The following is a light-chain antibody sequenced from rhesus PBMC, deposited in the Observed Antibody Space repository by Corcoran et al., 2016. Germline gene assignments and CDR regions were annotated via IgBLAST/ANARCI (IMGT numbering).Light chain of an antibody. CDR3: MQALQTPFT. V-gene: IGKV2-60*01. J-gene: IGKJ3*01. CDR2: LGS. Sequence: DTVMTQTPLSLPVTLGEPASISCRSSQSLLSSNGYNYLNWYQQKPGQSPQLLSYLGSKRASGVPGRFSGRGSVRDFTLKVISVEADDVGVYSCMQALQTPFTFRPGTKLDIQ. CDR1: QSLLSSNGYNY.